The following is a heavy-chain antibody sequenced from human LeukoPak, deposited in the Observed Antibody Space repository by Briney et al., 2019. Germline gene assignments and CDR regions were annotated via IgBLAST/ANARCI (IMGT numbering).Heavy chain of an antibody. CDR2: INPNSGGT. Sequence: ASVKVSCKASGYTFTGYYMHWVRQAPGQGLEWMGWINPNSGGTNYAQKFQGRVTMTRDTSISTAYMELSRLRSDDTAVYYCARGGCSGGSCAERPEYYYGMDVWGQGTTVTVSS. V-gene: IGHV1-2*02. J-gene: IGHJ6*02. CDR3: ARGGCSGGSCAERPEYYYGMDV. CDR1: GYTFTGYY. D-gene: IGHD2-15*01.